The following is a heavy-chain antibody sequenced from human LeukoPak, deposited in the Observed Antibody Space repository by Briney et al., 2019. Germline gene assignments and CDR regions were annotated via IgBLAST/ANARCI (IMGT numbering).Heavy chain of an antibody. CDR1: GFTFSDYA. CDR3: ARISDYGDYVED. J-gene: IGHJ4*02. D-gene: IGHD4-17*01. V-gene: IGHV3-11*01. Sequence: PGRSLRLSCAASGFTFSDYAMHWVRQAPGKGLEWVSYISSSGSTIYYADSVKGRFTISRDNAKNSLYLQMNSLRAEDTAVYYCARISDYGDYVEDWGQGTLVTVSS. CDR2: ISSSGSTI.